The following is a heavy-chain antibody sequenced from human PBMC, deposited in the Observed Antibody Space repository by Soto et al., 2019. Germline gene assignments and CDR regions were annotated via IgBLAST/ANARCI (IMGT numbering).Heavy chain of an antibody. V-gene: IGHV4-31*03. D-gene: IGHD2-2*01. Sequence: SETLSLTCTVSGGSISSGGYYWSWIRQHPGKGLEWIGYIYYSGSTYYNPSLKSRVTISVDTSKNQFSLKLSSVTAADTAVYYCARVSGIAVPAAMGEWLEPWGQGTLVTVSS. J-gene: IGHJ5*02. CDR2: IYYSGST. CDR3: ARVSGIAVPAAMGEWLEP. CDR1: GGSISSGGYY.